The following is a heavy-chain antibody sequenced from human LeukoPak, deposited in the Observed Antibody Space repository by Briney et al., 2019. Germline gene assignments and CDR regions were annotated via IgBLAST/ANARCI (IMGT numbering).Heavy chain of an antibody. Sequence: GGSLRLSCAASGFSFSSYAMSWVRQAPGKGLEWVLAISNSGDITYYADSVKGRFTISRDNAKNSLYLQMNSLRAEDTAVYYCARGGGTTVTTSDYWGQGTLVTVSS. CDR3: ARGGGTTVTTSDY. CDR1: GFSFSSYA. D-gene: IGHD4-11*01. CDR2: ISNSGDIT. V-gene: IGHV3-23*01. J-gene: IGHJ4*02.